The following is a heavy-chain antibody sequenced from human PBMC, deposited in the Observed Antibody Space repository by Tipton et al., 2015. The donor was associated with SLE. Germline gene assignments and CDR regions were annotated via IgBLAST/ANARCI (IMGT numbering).Heavy chain of an antibody. D-gene: IGHD6-19*01. CDR3: AKDHSSGILANYFYP. CDR1: GFTFSSYA. V-gene: IGHV3-23*01. CDR2: ISGSGGST. Sequence: SLRLSCAASGFTFSSYAMSWVRQAPGKGLEWVSVISGSGGSTYYADSVKGRFTISRDNSKNTLYLQLNSLRVEDTATYYCAKDHSSGILANYFYPWGQGSLFTVSS. J-gene: IGHJ5*02.